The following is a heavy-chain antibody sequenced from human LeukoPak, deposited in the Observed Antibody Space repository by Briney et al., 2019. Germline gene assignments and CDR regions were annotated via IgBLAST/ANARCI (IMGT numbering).Heavy chain of an antibody. D-gene: IGHD6-19*01. J-gene: IGHJ4*02. Sequence: ASVKVSCKASGYTFTGYYMHWVRQAPGQGLEWLGWINPNSGGTNYAQKLQGRVTMTRDTSIRTAYTDLRRLRSDDTAVYYCAKHNMAVTGTGLDYWGQGTLVTVSS. V-gene: IGHV1-2*02. CDR2: INPNSGGT. CDR1: GYTFTGYY. CDR3: AKHNMAVTGTGLDY.